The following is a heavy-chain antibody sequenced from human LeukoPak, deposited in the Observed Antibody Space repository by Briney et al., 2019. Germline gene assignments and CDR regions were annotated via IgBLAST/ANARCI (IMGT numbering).Heavy chain of an antibody. V-gene: IGHV1-69*13. CDR3: ASVGGKGSDAFDI. D-gene: IGHD1-26*01. CDR2: IIPIFGTA. CDR1: GGTFSCYA. Sequence: SVKVSCKASGGTFSCYAISWVRQAPGQGLEWMGGIIPIFGTANYAQKFQGRVTITADESTSTAYMELSSLRSEDTAVYYCASVGGKGSDAFDIWGQGTMVTVSS. J-gene: IGHJ3*02.